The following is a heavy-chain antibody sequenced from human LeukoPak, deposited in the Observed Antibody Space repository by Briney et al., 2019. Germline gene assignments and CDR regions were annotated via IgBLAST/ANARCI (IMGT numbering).Heavy chain of an antibody. V-gene: IGHV1-2*02. CDR2: INPNSGGT. Sequence: GASVKVSCKASGYTFTGYYMHWVRQAPGQGLEWMGWINPNSGGTNYAQKFQGRVTMTRDTSISTAYMELSRLRSDDTAVYYCARDESDFWSGYPNNWFDPWGQGTLVTVSS. CDR1: GYTFTGYY. J-gene: IGHJ5*02. D-gene: IGHD3-3*01. CDR3: ARDESDFWSGYPNNWFDP.